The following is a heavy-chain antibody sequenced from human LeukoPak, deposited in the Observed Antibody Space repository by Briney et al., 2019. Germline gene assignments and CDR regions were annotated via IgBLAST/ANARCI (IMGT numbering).Heavy chain of an antibody. CDR1: GFTLRNAW. CDR3: NTVMNPRAY. CDR2: IKGKADGGTT. J-gene: IGHJ4*02. Sequence: GGSLRLSCAASGFTLRNAWMNWVRQAPAKGLDWVGRIKGKADGGTTEYAPPVKGRFTISRDESKNTLFLQMNSLKSEDTGVYYCNTVMNPRAYRGQGTLVTVS. V-gene: IGHV3-15*01. D-gene: IGHD1-14*01.